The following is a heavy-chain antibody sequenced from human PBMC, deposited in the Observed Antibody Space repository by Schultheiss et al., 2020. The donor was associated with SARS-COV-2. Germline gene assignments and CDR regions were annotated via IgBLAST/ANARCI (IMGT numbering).Heavy chain of an antibody. CDR3: AREITDYYDSSGYLWFDP. D-gene: IGHD3-22*01. CDR1: GFTFSSYA. Sequence: GGSLRLSCAASGFTFSSYAMSWVRQAPGKGLEWVSAISGSGGSTYYADSVKGRFTISRDKSKNTVYLQMNSLRAEDTAVYYCAREITDYYDSSGYLWFDPWGQGTLVTVSS. V-gene: IGHV3-23*01. J-gene: IGHJ5*02. CDR2: ISGSGGST.